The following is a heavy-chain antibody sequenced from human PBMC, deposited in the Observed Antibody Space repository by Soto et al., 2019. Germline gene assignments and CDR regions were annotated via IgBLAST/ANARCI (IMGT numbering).Heavy chain of an antibody. CDR1: GGSFSGYY. J-gene: IGHJ5*02. V-gene: IGHV4-34*01. D-gene: IGHD6-6*01. CDR3: ARGLKYSSSAGPNWFEP. Sequence: SETLSLTCAVYGGSFSGYYWSWIRQPPGKGLEWIGEINHSGSTNYNPSLKSRVTISVDTSKNQFSLKLSSVTAADTAVYYCARGLKYSSSAGPNWFEPWGQGTLVTVSS. CDR2: INHSGST.